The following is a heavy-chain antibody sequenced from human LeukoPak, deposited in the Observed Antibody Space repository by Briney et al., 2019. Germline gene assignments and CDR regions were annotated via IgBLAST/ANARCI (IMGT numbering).Heavy chain of an antibody. J-gene: IGHJ6*02. CDR3: ARLRGPTYYYGSGSYYNARISYYYYGMDV. V-gene: IGHV4-34*01. CDR1: GGSFSGYY. CDR2: INHSGST. D-gene: IGHD3-10*01. Sequence: PSETLSLTCAVYGGSFSGYYWSWIRQPPGKGLEWIGEINHSGSTNYNPSRKSRVTISVDTSKNQFSLKLSSVTAADTAVYYCARLRGPTYYYGSGSYYNARISYYYYGMDVWGQGTTVTVSS.